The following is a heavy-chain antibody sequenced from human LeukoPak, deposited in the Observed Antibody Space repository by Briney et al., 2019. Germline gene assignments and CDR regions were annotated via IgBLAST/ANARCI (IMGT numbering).Heavy chain of an antibody. J-gene: IGHJ4*02. CDR2: ISGSGGST. CDR1: GFTFSSYA. D-gene: IGHD2-2*01. V-gene: IGHV3-23*01. CDR3: ARGHYGRSSTSNDY. Sequence: PGGSLRLSCAASGFTFSSYAMSWVRQAPGKGLEWVSAISGSGGSTYYADSVKGRFTISRDNSKNTLYLQMNSLRAEDTAVYYCARGHYGRSSTSNDYWGQGTLVTVSS.